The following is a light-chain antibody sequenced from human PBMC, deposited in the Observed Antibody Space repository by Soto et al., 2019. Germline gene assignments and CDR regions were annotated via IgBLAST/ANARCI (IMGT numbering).Light chain of an antibody. CDR3: QQYDNLLFT. CDR2: DAS. V-gene: IGKV1-33*01. J-gene: IGKJ3*01. Sequence: DIQMTQSPSSVAASVGDRVTLTCRASQGVNRWLAWYQQKPGKAPKLLIYDASNLETGVPSRFSGSGSGTDFTFTISSLQPEDIATYYCQQYDNLLFTFGPGTKVDIK. CDR1: QGVNRW.